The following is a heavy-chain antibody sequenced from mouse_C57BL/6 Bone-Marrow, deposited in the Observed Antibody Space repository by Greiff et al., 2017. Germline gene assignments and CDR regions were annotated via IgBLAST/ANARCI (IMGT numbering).Heavy chain of an antibody. CDR3: ASYYYGSSPAWFAY. CDR2: IYPGSGST. V-gene: IGHV1-55*01. CDR1: GYTFTSYW. Sequence: VQLQQPGAELVKPGASVKMSCKASGYTFTSYWITWVKQRPGQGLEWIGDIYPGSGSTNYNEKFKSEATLTVDTSSSTAYMQLSSLTSEDSAVYYCASYYYGSSPAWFAYWGQGTLVTVSA. D-gene: IGHD1-1*01. J-gene: IGHJ3*01.